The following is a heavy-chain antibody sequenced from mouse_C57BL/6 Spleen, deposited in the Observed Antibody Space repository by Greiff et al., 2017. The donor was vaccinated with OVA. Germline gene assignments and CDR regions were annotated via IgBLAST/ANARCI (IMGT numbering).Heavy chain of an antibody. Sequence: QVQLQQPGAELVKPGASVKLSCKASGYTFTSYWMHWVKQRPGQGLEWIGMIHPNSGSTNYNEKFKSKATLTVDKSSSTAYMQLSSLTSEDSAVYYCASIYYDYDPFFAYWGQGTLVTVSA. CDR2: IHPNSGST. J-gene: IGHJ3*01. CDR3: ASIYYDYDPFFAY. V-gene: IGHV1-64*01. D-gene: IGHD2-4*01. CDR1: GYTFTSYW.